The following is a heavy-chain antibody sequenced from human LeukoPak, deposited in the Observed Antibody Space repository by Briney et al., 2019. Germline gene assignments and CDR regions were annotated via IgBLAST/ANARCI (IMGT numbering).Heavy chain of an antibody. CDR1: GGPISSGSYY. J-gene: IGHJ4*02. CDR2: IYTSGST. CDR3: ARGARHIDY. D-gene: IGHD6-6*01. Sequence: SETLSLTCTVSGGPISSGSYYWSWIRQPAGKGLEWIGRIYTSGSTNYNPSLKSRVTISVDTSKNQFSLKLSSVTAADTAVYYCARGARHIDYWGQGTLVTVSS. V-gene: IGHV4-61*02.